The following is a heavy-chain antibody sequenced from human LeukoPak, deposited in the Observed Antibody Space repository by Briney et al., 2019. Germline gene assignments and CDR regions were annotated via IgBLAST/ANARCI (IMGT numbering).Heavy chain of an antibody. CDR2: VNSDGSST. V-gene: IGHV3-74*01. Sequence: GGSLRLSCVASGFSFGNNWMYWVRQAPGKGLVWVSRVNSDGSSTSYADSVRGRFTISRDNAKNTLYLQLNSLRADDTAVYYCASSPDNGVDVWGQGTTVTVSS. J-gene: IGHJ6*02. D-gene: IGHD2-8*01. CDR3: ASSPDNGVDV. CDR1: GFSFGNNW.